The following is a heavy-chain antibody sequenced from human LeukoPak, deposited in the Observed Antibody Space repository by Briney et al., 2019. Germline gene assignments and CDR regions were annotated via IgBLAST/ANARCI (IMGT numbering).Heavy chain of an antibody. J-gene: IGHJ6*04. D-gene: IGHD2-2*01. Sequence: GRSLRLSCAASGFTFSSYAMHWVRQAPGKGLEWVAVISYDGSNKYYADSVKGRFTIYRDNSKNTLYLQMNSLRAEDTAVYYCARDRSQVPADLYYYYYGMDVWGKGTTVTVSS. CDR2: ISYDGSNK. CDR1: GFTFSSYA. V-gene: IGHV3-30*04. CDR3: ARDRSQVPADLYYYYYGMDV.